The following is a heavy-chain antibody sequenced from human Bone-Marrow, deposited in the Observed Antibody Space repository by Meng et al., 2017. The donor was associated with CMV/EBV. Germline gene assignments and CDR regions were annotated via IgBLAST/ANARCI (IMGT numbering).Heavy chain of an antibody. J-gene: IGHJ4*02. CDR1: GGSFSGYY. CDR3: ARVRIAARPVKGTRLYYFDY. V-gene: IGHV4-34*01. D-gene: IGHD6-6*01. Sequence: SETLSLTCAVYGGSFSGYYWSWIRQPPGKGLEWIGEINHNGSTNYNPSLKSRVTISVDTSKNQFSLKLSSVTAADTAVYYCARVRIAARPVKGTRLYYFDYWGQGTLVTVSS. CDR2: INHNGST.